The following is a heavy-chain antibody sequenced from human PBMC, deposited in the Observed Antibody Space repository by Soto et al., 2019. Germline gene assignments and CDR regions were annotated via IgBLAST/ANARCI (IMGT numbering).Heavy chain of an antibody. J-gene: IGHJ4*01. Sequence: PSETLSLTCAVSGDSIIGPHWWSWVRRPPGKGLEFIGETHHSRGTNYNPSLRSRVTMSLDKSKNHLSLILYSVTAADAGVYYCARYSAASGTYYFDYWGQGTLVTVSS. CDR1: GDSIIGPHW. CDR3: ARYSAASGTYYFDY. CDR2: THHSRGT. V-gene: IGHV4-4*02. D-gene: IGHD6-13*01.